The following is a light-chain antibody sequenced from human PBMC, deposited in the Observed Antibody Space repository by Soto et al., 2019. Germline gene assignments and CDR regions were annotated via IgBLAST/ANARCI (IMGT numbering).Light chain of an antibody. CDR3: QQRSNWPPMYT. CDR1: QSVSSY. Sequence: IVLTQSPATLPLSPGERATLSCRASQSVSSYLAWYQQKPGQAPRLLIYDASNRATGIPARFSGSGSGTDFTLTISSLEPEDFAVYYCQQRSNWPPMYTFGQGTKLEIK. CDR2: DAS. J-gene: IGKJ2*01. V-gene: IGKV3-11*01.